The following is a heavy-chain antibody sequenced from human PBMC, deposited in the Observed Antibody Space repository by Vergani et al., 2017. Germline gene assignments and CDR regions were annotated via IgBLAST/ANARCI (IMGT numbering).Heavy chain of an antibody. D-gene: IGHD6-6*01. CDR1: GGSISSYY. CDR3: ARGFEAARPSYYYYYYMVV. J-gene: IGHJ6*03. CDR2: IYYSGNT. Sequence: QVQLQESGPGLVKPSETLSLTCTVSGGSISSYYWSWIRHPPGEGLEWVGYIYYSGNTNYNPSLKSRVTISVDTSKNQFSLKLSFVTATDTAVYYCARGFEAARPSYYYYYYMVVWGKGTTVTVSS. V-gene: IGHV4-59*01.